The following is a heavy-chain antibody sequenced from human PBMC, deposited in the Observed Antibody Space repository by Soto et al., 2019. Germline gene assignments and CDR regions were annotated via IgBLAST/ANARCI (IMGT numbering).Heavy chain of an antibody. Sequence: ASVKVSCKASGYSFTDYHIHWVRQAPGQGLEWLGRINPKSGGTSTAQKFQGWVTMTRDRSISTVYIELTRLRSDDTAVYFCARGHSTDCSNGVCSFFYNHEMDVWGQGTTVTVSS. CDR1: GYSFTDYH. CDR2: INPKSGGT. J-gene: IGHJ6*02. CDR3: ARGHSTDCSNGVCSFFYNHEMDV. V-gene: IGHV1-2*04. D-gene: IGHD2-8*01.